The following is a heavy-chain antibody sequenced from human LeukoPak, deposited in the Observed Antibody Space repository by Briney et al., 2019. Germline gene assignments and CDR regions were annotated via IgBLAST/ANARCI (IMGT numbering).Heavy chain of an antibody. D-gene: IGHD4-17*01. CDR2: ISGSGGRT. J-gene: IGHJ4*02. CDR3: AKSRAVTTASVDY. CDR1: GFTFSSYA. Sequence: PGGSLRLSCAASGFTFSSYAMSWVRQAPGKGLEWVSAISGSGGRTYYADSVKDRFTITRDNSKNTLYLQMNSLRAEDTAVYYCAKSRAVTTASVDYWGQGTLVTVSS. V-gene: IGHV3-23*01.